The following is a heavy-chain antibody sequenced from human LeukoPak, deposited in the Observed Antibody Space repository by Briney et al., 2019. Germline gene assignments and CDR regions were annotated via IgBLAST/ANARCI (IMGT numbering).Heavy chain of an antibody. CDR3: ARKGAVAGGAPSYYFDY. V-gene: IGHV4-39*07. D-gene: IGHD6-19*01. CDR2: IYYHRRT. Sequence: SEKLLLTCTVSGVSISSSRYYWGWIRQPPGKGLEWIGSIYYHRRTTYTPSLKNRVTIPVDTSKQQFSLKLRSGTAADTAVYYCARKGAVAGGAPSYYFDYWGQGTLVTVSA. J-gene: IGHJ4*02. CDR1: GVSISSSRYY.